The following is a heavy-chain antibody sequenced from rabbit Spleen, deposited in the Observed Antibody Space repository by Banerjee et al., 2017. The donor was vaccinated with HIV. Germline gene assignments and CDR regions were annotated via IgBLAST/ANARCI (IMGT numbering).Heavy chain of an antibody. J-gene: IGHJ4*01. CDR2: IATRDGST. CDR1: GIDFTNYYN. CDR3: VREAGYGGYGDANL. Sequence: QQQLVESGGGLVKPGGTLTLTCKASGIDFTNYYNMYWVRQAPGKGLELIAWIATRDGSTWYASWVNGRFTISSHNAQNTLYLQLNSLTAADTATYFCVREAGYGGYGDANLWGPGTLVTVS. V-gene: IGHV1S43*01. D-gene: IGHD7-1*01.